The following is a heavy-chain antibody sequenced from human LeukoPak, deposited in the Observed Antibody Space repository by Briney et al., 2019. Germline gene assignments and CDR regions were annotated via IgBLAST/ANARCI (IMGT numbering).Heavy chain of an antibody. D-gene: IGHD2-21*02. J-gene: IGHJ5*02. CDR2: IFYSGSA. CDR1: GDSISSTSYY. CDR3: ARQQSDTSLFDP. V-gene: IGHV4-39*01. Sequence: SETLSLTCIVSGDSISSTSYYWAWIRQPPGKELEWIGMIFYSGSAYYTPSLRGRVTLSVDTSRNQFSLNLISVTAADTGVYFCARQQSDTSLFDPWGQGTLVTVFS.